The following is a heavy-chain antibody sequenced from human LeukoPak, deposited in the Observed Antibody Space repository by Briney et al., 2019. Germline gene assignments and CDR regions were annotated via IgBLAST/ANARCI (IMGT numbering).Heavy chain of an antibody. V-gene: IGHV4-38-2*02. CDR3: ARDVAYCSSTSCHLGLVDY. D-gene: IGHD2-2*01. J-gene: IGHJ4*02. CDR2: IYQSGST. CDR1: GHSISSGYY. Sequence: SETLSLTCAVSGHSISSGYYWGWIRQPPGKGLEGIGSIYQSGSTYYNPSLKSRVTISVDTSKNQFSLKLSSVTAADTAVYYCARDVAYCSSTSCHLGLVDYWGQGTLVTVSS.